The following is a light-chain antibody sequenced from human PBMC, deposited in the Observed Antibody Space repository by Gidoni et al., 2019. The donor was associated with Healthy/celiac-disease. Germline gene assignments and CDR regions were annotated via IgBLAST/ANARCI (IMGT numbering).Light chain of an antibody. CDR1: QGISSY. J-gene: IGKJ2*01. CDR3: QQLNSYPRYT. Sequence: IQLTQSPSALSASVGDRVTITCRASQGISSYLVWYQHKPGKAPKLLIYAASTLQSGVPSRFSGSGSGTDFTLTISSLQPEDFATYYCQQLNSYPRYTFGQGTKLEIK. V-gene: IGKV1-9*01. CDR2: AAS.